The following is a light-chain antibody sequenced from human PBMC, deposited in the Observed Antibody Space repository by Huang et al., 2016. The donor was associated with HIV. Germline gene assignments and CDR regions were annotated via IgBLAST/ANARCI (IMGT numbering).Light chain of an antibody. J-gene: IGKJ2*01. CDR1: QNINTW. V-gene: IGKV1-5*03. CDR3: QQYNTYLYT. Sequence: DIQMTQSPSTLSASVGDRVTITCRASQNINTWVAWYQQKPGKAPDLLIYRASSLQVGVPSRFTGSGSGTEFTLTITSLQPDDLGTYYCQQYNTYLYTVGQGTKLEI. CDR2: RAS.